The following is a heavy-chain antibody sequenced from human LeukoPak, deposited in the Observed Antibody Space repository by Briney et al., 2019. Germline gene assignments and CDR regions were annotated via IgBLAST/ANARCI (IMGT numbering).Heavy chain of an antibody. D-gene: IGHD2-21*01. V-gene: IGHV4-59*01. J-gene: IGHJ5*02. CDR2: IYYSGST. CDR1: GGSISSYY. CDR3: ARDPPSYCGGDCFTP. Sequence: SETLSLTCTVSGGSISSYYWSWIRQPPGKGLEWIGYIYYSGSTNYNPSLKSRVTISVDTSKNQFSLKLSSVTAADTAVYYCARDPPSYCGGDCFTPWGQGTLVSVSS.